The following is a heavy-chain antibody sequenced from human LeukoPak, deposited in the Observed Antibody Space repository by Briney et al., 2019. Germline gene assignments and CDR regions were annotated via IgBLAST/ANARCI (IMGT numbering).Heavy chain of an antibody. V-gene: IGHV3-23*01. Sequence: GGSLRLSCAASGFTFSNYAIHWVRQAPGKGLEWVSIVGGSGVKTYYADSVKGRFTISRDNSKNTVYLQMNSLRAEDTAVYYCAKEVGQLVRGYFDYWGQGTLVTVSS. CDR3: AKEVGQLVRGYFDY. CDR1: GFTFSNYA. D-gene: IGHD6-13*01. J-gene: IGHJ4*02. CDR2: VGGSGVKT.